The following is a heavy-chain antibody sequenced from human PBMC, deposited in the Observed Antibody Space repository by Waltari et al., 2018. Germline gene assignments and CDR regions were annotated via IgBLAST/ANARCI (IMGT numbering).Heavy chain of an antibody. Sequence: QVQLVQSGAEVKKPGASVKVSCKASGYTFTSYDINWVRQATGQGLEWMGWMNPNSGNTGYAQKVQGRVTMTRNTSISTAYMELSSLRSEDTAVYYCARASYYDSSGYYYDDDYWGQGTLVTVSS. CDR2: MNPNSGNT. CDR3: ARASYYDSSGYYYDDDY. D-gene: IGHD3-22*01. CDR1: GYTFTSYD. J-gene: IGHJ4*02. V-gene: IGHV1-8*01.